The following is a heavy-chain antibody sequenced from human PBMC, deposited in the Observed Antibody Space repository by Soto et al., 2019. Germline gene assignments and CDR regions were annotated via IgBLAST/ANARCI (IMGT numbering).Heavy chain of an antibody. CDR2: MNPDGSTR. CDR3: ARGGEVGAGQYYLDDS. Sequence: EVQLVESGGDLVQPGGSLRLSCEAPGFTFSSNWMHWVRQGPGKGLVWVSRMNPDGSTRGYAGYVKGGCTISRENARNTVFLQMSSLSAEDTAVYYCARGGEVGAGQYYLDDSWGQGTLVTVSS. V-gene: IGHV3-74*01. D-gene: IGHD2-21*01. J-gene: IGHJ4*02. CDR1: GFTFSSNW.